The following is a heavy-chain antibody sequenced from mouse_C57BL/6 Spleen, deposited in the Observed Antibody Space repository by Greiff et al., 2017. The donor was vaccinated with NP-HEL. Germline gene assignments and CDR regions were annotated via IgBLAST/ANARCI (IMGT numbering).Heavy chain of an antibody. Sequence: EVQVVESGGGLVQPGGSLSLSCAASGFTFTDYYMSWVRQPPGKALEWLGFIRNKANGYTTEYSASLKGRFTISRDNSQSILYLQMNALRAEDSATYSCARSPVVHYFDYWGQGTTLTVSS. V-gene: IGHV7-3*01. CDR1: GFTFTDYY. D-gene: IGHD1-1*01. J-gene: IGHJ2*01. CDR3: ARSPVVHYFDY. CDR2: IRNKANGYTT.